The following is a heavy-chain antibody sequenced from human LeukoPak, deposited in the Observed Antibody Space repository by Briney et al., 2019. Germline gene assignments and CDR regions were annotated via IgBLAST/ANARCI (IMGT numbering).Heavy chain of an antibody. CDR3: ASGTYSDYSGHDY. J-gene: IGHJ4*02. CDR1: GYTFTGYY. Sequence: ASVTVSCTASGYTFTGYYMHWVRQAPGQGLEWMGWIYPNSGETKYAQRFPGRVTMTRDSSISTAYMELSSLTSDDTAVYYCASGTYSDYSGHDYWGQGTLVTVSS. CDR2: IYPNSGET. D-gene: IGHD3-22*01. V-gene: IGHV1-2*02.